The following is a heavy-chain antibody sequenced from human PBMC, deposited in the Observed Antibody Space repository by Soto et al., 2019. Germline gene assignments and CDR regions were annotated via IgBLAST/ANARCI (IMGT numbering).Heavy chain of an antibody. J-gene: IGHJ6*02. CDR2: IWYDGSNK. CDR3: ASGNYGSAHYYYGMDV. Sequence: PGGSLRLSCAASGFTFSSYGMHWVRQAPGKGLEWVAVIWYDGSNKYYADSVKGRFTISRDNSKNTLYLQMNSLRAEDTAVYYCASGNYGSAHYYYGMDVWGQGTTVTVAS. D-gene: IGHD3-10*01. V-gene: IGHV3-33*01. CDR1: GFTFSSYG.